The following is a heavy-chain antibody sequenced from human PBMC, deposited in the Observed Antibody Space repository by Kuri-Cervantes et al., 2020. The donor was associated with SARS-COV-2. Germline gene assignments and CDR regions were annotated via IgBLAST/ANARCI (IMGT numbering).Heavy chain of an antibody. CDR3: ARRGRAAGTFYYYMDV. J-gene: IGHJ6*03. D-gene: IGHD6-13*01. V-gene: IGHV5-51*01. Sequence: GGSLRLSCKGSGYSFTSYWIGWVRQMPGKGLEWMGIIYPGDSDTRYSPSFQGQVTISADKSISTAYLQWSSLEASDTAMYYCARRGRAAGTFYYYMDVWGKGTTVTVSS. CDR1: GYSFTSYW. CDR2: IYPGDSDT.